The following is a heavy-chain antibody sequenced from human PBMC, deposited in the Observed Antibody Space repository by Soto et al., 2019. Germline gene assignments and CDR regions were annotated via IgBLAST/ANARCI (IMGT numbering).Heavy chain of an antibody. J-gene: IGHJ4*02. D-gene: IGHD2-2*01. CDR2: IIPIFGTA. CDR3: ARGLGYCISTSCYTYFDY. V-gene: IGHV1-69*12. Sequence: QVQLVQSGAEVKKPGSSVKVSCKASGGTYSSYAISWVRQAPGQGLEWIGGIIPIFGTANYAQKFQGRVTITADESTSTAYMELSSLRSEDTAVYYCARGLGYCISTSCYTYFDYWGQGTLVTVSS. CDR1: GGTYSSYA.